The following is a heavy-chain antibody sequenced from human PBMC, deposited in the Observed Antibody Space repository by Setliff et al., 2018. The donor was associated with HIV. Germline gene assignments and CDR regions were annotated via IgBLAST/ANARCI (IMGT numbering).Heavy chain of an antibody. D-gene: IGHD1-26*01. CDR3: ARWGSGSYERVFDY. V-gene: IGHV3-7*01. J-gene: IGHJ4*02. Sequence: PGGSLRLSCAASGFRFRSYWMSWVRQAPGKGLESVANVKQDGTETLYVDSVKGRFTISRDNANNLVYLQMSSLRVEDTAVYFCARWGSGSYERVFDYWGQGMLVTVSS. CDR1: GFRFRSYW. CDR2: VKQDGTET.